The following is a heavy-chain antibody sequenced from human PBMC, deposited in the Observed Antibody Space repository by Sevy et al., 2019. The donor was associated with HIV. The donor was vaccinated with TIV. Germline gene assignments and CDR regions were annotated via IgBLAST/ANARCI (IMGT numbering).Heavy chain of an antibody. J-gene: IGHJ6*03. CDR3: ANTGAQGPYYYMDV. V-gene: IGHV4-39*01. D-gene: IGHD3-10*01. Sequence: SETLSLTCTVSGGSISSSSYYWGWIRQPPGKGLEWIGSIYYSGSTYYNPSLKSRVTISVDTSKNQFSLKLSSVTAADTAVYYCANTGAQGPYYYMDVWGKGTTVTVSS. CDR2: IYYSGST. CDR1: GGSISSSSYY.